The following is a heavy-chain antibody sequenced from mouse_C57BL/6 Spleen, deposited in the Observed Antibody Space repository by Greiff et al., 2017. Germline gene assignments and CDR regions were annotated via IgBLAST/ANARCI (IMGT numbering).Heavy chain of an antibody. CDR1: GFTFSDYG. CDR2: ISSGSSTI. J-gene: IGHJ2*01. V-gene: IGHV5-17*01. Sequence: EVQRVESGGGLVKPGGSLKLSCAASGFTFSDYGMHWVRQAPEKGLEWVAYISSGSSTIYYADTVKGRFTISRDNAKNPLFLQMTSLRSEDTAMYYCARSYGSGVFFDYWGQGTTLTVSS. CDR3: ARSYGSGVFFDY. D-gene: IGHD1-1*01.